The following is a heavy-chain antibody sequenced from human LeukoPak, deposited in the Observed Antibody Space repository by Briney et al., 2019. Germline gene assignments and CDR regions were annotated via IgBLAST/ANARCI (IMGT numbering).Heavy chain of an antibody. CDR1: GYTFTGYY. CDR2: INPNSGGT. D-gene: IGHD3-9*01. V-gene: IGHV1-2*02. J-gene: IGHJ4*02. Sequence: ASVKVSCKASGYTFTGYYMQGVRQAPGEGLEWMGWINPNSGGTNYAQQVQGRVTMTRDTSISTAYMELRSLGSDETAVFYCARVDLLTGYYFFDYWGQGTLVTVSS. CDR3: ARVDLLTGYYFFDY.